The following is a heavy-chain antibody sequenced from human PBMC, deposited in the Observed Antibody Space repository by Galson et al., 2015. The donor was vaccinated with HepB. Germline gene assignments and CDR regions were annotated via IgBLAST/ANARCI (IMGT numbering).Heavy chain of an antibody. Sequence: SLRLSCAASGFTFDDYAMHWVRQAPGKGLEWVSGISWNSGSIGYADSVKGRFTISRDNAKNSLYLQMNSLRAEDTAVDYCARELYGSGSYYPPQYYYYGMDVWGQRTTVTVSS. D-gene: IGHD3-10*01. CDR3: ARELYGSGSYYPPQYYYYGMDV. V-gene: IGHV3-9*01. CDR1: GFTFDDYA. J-gene: IGHJ6*02. CDR2: ISWNSGSI.